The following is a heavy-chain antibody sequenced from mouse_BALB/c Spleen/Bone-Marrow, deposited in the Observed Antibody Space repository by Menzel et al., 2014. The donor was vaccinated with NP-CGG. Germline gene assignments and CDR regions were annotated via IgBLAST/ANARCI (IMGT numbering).Heavy chain of an antibody. Sequence: EVKLVESGGGLVKPGGSLKLSCAASGFTFSDYYMYWVRQTPEKRLEWVATISDAGSYTYYPDSVKGRFTISRDNAKNTLYLQMISLKSEDTAMYYCARDGDYRYAWFAYWGQGTLVTVST. J-gene: IGHJ3*01. D-gene: IGHD2-14*01. CDR3: ARDGDYRYAWFAY. V-gene: IGHV5-4*02. CDR1: GFTFSDYY. CDR2: ISDAGSYT.